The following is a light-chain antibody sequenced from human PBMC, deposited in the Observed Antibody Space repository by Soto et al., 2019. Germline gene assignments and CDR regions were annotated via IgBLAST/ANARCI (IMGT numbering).Light chain of an antibody. J-gene: IGKJ2*01. CDR2: AAS. CDR1: QGIGND. V-gene: IGKV1-6*01. Sequence: AIQMTQSPSSLSASVGDRVNITCRASQGIGNDLGWYQQKPGKAPKLLIYAASNLPSVVPSRFSGSGSGTDFTLTISGLQPDDFATYYCQQSFSAPRTFGQGTKLEIQ. CDR3: QQSFSAPRT.